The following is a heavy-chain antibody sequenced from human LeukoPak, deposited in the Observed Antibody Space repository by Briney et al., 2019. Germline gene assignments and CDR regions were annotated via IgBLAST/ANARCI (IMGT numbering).Heavy chain of an antibody. J-gene: IGHJ5*02. CDR2: INWNGGST. Sequence: GGSLRLSCAASGFTFDDYGMSWVRQAPGKGLEWVSGINWNGGSTGYADSVKGRFTISRDNAKNSLYLQMNSLRAEDTALYYCAKDISVAGTGGWFDPWGQGTLVTVSS. CDR3: AKDISVAGTGGWFDP. V-gene: IGHV3-20*04. CDR1: GFTFDDYG. D-gene: IGHD6-19*01.